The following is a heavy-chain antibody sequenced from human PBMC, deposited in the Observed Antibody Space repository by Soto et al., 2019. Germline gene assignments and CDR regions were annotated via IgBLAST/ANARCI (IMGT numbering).Heavy chain of an antibody. CDR2: ISGSGGST. V-gene: IGHV3-23*01. J-gene: IGHJ1*01. Sequence: GGSLRLSCAASGFTFSSYAMSWVRQAPGKGLEWVSAISGSGGSTYYADSGKGRFTISRDNSKNTLYLQMNSLRAEDTAVYYCAKDTLIGQQLVQGYFQHWGQGTLVTVSS. CDR3: AKDTLIGQQLVQGYFQH. D-gene: IGHD6-13*01. CDR1: GFTFSSYA.